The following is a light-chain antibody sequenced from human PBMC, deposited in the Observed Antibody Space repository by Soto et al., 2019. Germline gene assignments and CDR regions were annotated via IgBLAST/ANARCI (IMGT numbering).Light chain of an antibody. CDR3: MQGTYWPT. V-gene: IGKV2-30*01. CDR2: KVS. J-gene: IGKJ5*01. CDR1: QSLVKSDGNTY. Sequence: DFVLTQSPLSLPVTLGQAASLSCRSSQSLVKSDGNTYLTWFQQRPGQSPRRLIYKVSNRDSGVPDRFSGSGSGTDFTLKISRVEAEDVGIYYCMQGTYWPTFGQGTRLEIK.